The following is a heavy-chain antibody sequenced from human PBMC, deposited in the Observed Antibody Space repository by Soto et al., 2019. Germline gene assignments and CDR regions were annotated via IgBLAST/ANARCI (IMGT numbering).Heavy chain of an antibody. CDR2: IYNSGST. J-gene: IGHJ4*02. CDR1: GGSISSYY. Sequence: QVQLQESGPGLVEPSETLSLTCAVSGGSISSYYWSWIRQRPGKGLEWIGYIYNSGSTHYNPSLKSRITISVDTSKNQFSLKLSSVTAADTAVYYCARQQAGRGVDYWGQGTLVTVSS. D-gene: IGHD6-13*01. CDR3: ARQQAGRGVDY. V-gene: IGHV4-59*01.